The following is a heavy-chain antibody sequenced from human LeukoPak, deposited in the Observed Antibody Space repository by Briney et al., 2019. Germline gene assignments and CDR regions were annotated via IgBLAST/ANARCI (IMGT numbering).Heavy chain of an antibody. D-gene: IGHD5-18*01. CDR3: ARGGYSYGYSMDY. J-gene: IGHJ4*02. Sequence: PGGSLRLSCAASGFTFSSYAMHWVRQAPGKGLEWVAVISYDGSNKYYADSVKGRFTISRDNSKNTLYLQMNSLRAEDTAVYYCARGGYSYGYSMDYWGQGTLVTVSS. CDR1: GFTFSSYA. CDR2: ISYDGSNK. V-gene: IGHV3-30-3*01.